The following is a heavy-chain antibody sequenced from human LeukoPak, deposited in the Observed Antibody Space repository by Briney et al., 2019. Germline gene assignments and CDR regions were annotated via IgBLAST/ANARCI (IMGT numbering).Heavy chain of an antibody. V-gene: IGHV1-69*15. D-gene: IGHD6-6*01. J-gene: IGHJ6*02. CDR1: GGTFISYA. CDR2: IIPIFDTA. CDR3: ARVPLSSSRLGYYYGMDV. Sequence: GASVKVSCKASGGTFISYAISWVRQAPGQGLEWMGRIIPIFDTANYAQKFQGRVTITADESTSTAYMELSSLSSADTAVYYCARVPLSSSRLGYYYGMDVWGQGTTVTVSS.